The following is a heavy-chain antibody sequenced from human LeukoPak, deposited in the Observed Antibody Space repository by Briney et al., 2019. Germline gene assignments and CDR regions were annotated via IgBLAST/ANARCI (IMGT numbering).Heavy chain of an antibody. CDR1: GFIFNNYW. Sequence: GGSLRLSCAASGFIFNNYWMCWVRQAPGKGLEWVANIKGDGSEKNSVDSVKGRFTISRDNAKNSLYLQVNSLRAEDTAVYYCARDFGFKVDYWGQGALVTVSS. J-gene: IGHJ4*02. V-gene: IGHV3-7*03. CDR2: IKGDGSEK. D-gene: IGHD3-10*01. CDR3: ARDFGFKVDY.